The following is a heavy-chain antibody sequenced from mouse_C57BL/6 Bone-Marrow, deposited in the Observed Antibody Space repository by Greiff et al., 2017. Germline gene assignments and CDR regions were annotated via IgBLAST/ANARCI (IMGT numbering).Heavy chain of an antibody. CDR3: SSEVLGYDGYDFDD. D-gene: IGHD2-2*01. V-gene: IGHV1-81*01. CDR2: IYPRSGNT. Sequence: QVQLQQSGAELARPGASVKLSCKASGYTFTSYGISWVKQRTGQGLEWIGEIYPRSGNTYYNEKFKGKATLTADKSSSTAYMELRSLTSAASAVYVCSSEVLGYDGYDFDDWGQGTTLTVDS. CDR1: GYTFTSYG. J-gene: IGHJ2*01.